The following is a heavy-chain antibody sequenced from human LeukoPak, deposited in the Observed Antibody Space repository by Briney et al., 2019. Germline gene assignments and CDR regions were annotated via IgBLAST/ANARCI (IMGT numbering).Heavy chain of an antibody. V-gene: IGHV4-39*02. CDR1: GGSISSSSYY. D-gene: IGHD5-18*01. CDR3: AKDPWIQLLPPYYFDY. Sequence: PSETLSLTCTVSGGSISSSSYYWGWIRQPPGKGLEWIGSIYYSGSTYYNPSLKSRVTISVDTSKNQFSLKLSSVTAADTAVYYCAKDPWIQLLPPYYFDYWGQGTLVTVSS. CDR2: IYYSGST. J-gene: IGHJ4*02.